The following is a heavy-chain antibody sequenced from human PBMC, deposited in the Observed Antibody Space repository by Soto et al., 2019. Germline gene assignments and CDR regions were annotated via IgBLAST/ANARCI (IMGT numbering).Heavy chain of an antibody. CDR3: ARGDATKVVVTTYYGMDV. Sequence: QVQLVQSGAEVKKPGSSVKVSCKASGGSLSNFGISWVRQAPGQGLEWMGGIIPVFGTANYAQKFQGRVTXXAXXSTSIVYMNVTRLRSEDTAVYYCARGDATKVVVTTYYGMDVWGQGTTVTVSS. J-gene: IGHJ6*02. V-gene: IGHV1-69*12. D-gene: IGHD4-17*01. CDR2: IIPVFGTA. CDR1: GGSLSNFG.